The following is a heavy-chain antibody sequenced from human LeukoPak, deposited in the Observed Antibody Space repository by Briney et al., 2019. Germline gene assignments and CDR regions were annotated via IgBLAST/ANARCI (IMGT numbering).Heavy chain of an antibody. V-gene: IGHV3-23*01. CDR1: GFTFSSYA. J-gene: IGHJ4*02. CDR3: AKGALEWTYYFDF. D-gene: IGHD3-3*01. CDR2: ISGSGGST. Sequence: GGSLRLSCAASGFTFSSYAMSWVRQARGKGLEWVSAISGSGGSTYYADPVKGRFTISRDNSKNTLSLQMSSLRAEDTAVYYCAKGALEWTYYFDFWGQGTLVTVSS.